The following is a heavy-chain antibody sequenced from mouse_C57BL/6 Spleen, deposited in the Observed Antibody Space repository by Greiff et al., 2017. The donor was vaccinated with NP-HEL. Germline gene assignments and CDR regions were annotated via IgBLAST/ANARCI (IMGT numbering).Heavy chain of an antibody. Sequence: QVTLKVSGPELVKPGASVKISCKASGYAFSSSWMNWVKQRPGKGLEWIGRIYPGDGDTNYNGKFKGKATLTADKSSSTAYMQLSSLTSEDSAVYFCARTDSTYAMDYWGQGTSVTVSS. D-gene: IGHD2-5*01. CDR1: GYAFSSSW. J-gene: IGHJ4*01. V-gene: IGHV1-82*01. CDR3: ARTDSTYAMDY. CDR2: IYPGDGDT.